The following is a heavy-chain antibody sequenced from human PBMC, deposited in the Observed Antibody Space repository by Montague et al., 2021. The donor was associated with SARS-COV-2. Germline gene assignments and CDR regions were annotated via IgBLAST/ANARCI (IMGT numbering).Heavy chain of an antibody. CDR1: GDSIMTTNW. Sequence: SETLSLTCAVSGDSIMTTNWWSWVRQPPGKGLEWIGEIYQSGSTNYSPLLKSRVTMSIDKSKNQFSLELNSVTAADTALYYCVRAGGLDNRPPVWGQGALVIVSS. CDR2: IYQSGST. V-gene: IGHV4-4*02. D-gene: IGHD3/OR15-3a*01. J-gene: IGHJ4*02. CDR3: VRAGGLDNRPPV.